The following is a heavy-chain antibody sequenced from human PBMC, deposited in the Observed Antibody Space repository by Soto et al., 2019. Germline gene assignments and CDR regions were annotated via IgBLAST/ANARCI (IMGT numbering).Heavy chain of an antibody. CDR1: GGTFSSYA. CDR2: IIPIFGTA. J-gene: IGHJ5*02. D-gene: IGHD1-20*01. CDR3: ARDLDNWDDTNWFDP. V-gene: IGHV1-69*05. Sequence: QVQLVQPGAEVKKPGSSVKVSCKASGGTFSSYAISWVRQAPGQGLEWMGGIIPIFGTANYAQKFQGRVTITPDESKSTAYMELSSLRSEDTAVYYCARDLDNWDDTNWFDPWGQGTVVTVSS.